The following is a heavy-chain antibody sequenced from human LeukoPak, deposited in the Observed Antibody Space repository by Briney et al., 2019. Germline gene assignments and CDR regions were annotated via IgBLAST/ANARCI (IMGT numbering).Heavy chain of an antibody. V-gene: IGHV1-8*03. CDR1: GYTFTSYD. Sequence: ASVKVSCKASGYTFTSYDINWVRQATGQGLEWMGWMNPNSGNTGYAQKFQGRVTITRNTSISTAYMELSSLRSEDTAVYYCARGVLDSSGYYLDYWGQGTMVTVSS. CDR2: MNPNSGNT. D-gene: IGHD3-22*01. J-gene: IGHJ4*02. CDR3: ARGVLDSSGYYLDY.